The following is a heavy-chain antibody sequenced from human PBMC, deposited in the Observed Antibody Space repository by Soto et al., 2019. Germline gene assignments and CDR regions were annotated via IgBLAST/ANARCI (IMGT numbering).Heavy chain of an antibody. J-gene: IGHJ3*02. Sequence: SVKVSCKASGGTFSSYAISWVRQAPGQGLEWMGGIIPIFGTANYAQKFQGRVTITADESTSTAYMELSSLRSEDTAVYYCARPELYSGSPDFDIWGQGTMVTVSS. CDR1: GGTFSSYA. CDR3: ARPELYSGSPDFDI. V-gene: IGHV1-69*13. CDR2: IIPIFGTA. D-gene: IGHD1-26*01.